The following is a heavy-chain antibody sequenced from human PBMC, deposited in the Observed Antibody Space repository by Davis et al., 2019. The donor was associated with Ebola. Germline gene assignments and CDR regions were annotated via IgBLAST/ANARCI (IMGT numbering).Heavy chain of an antibody. Sequence: GGSLRLSCAASGFTFDDYAMHWVRHAPGKGLEWVSGISWNSGSIGYADSVKGRFTISRDNAKNSLYLQMNSLRAEDTALYYCAKENVGSRRGCMDVWGKGTTVTVSS. CDR1: GFTFDDYA. CDR3: AKENVGSRRGCMDV. D-gene: IGHD1-14*01. V-gene: IGHV3-9*01. CDR2: ISWNSGSI. J-gene: IGHJ6*04.